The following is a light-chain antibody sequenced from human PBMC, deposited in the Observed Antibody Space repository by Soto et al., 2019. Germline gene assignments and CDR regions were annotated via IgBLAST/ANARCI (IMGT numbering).Light chain of an antibody. CDR3: QQYGSSPTWT. V-gene: IGKV3-20*01. CDR2: GAS. J-gene: IGKJ1*01. CDR1: QSDSSSY. Sequence: EIVLTQSPGTLSLSPGERATLSCRASQSDSSSYLAWYQQKPGQAPRLLIYGASSRATGIPDRFSGSGSGTDFTLTISRLEPEDFAVYYCQQYGSSPTWTFGQGTKVDIK.